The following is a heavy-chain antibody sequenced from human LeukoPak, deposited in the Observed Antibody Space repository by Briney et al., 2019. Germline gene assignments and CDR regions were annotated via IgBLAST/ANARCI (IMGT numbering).Heavy chain of an antibody. D-gene: IGHD1-26*01. Sequence: KPSETLSLTCTVSGGSISSYYRSWIRQPPGKGLEWIGYIYYSGSTNYNPSLKSRVTISVDTSKNQFSLKLSSVTAADTAVYYCARHHGATLYFDYWGQGTLVTVSS. CDR3: ARHHGATLYFDY. V-gene: IGHV4-59*08. J-gene: IGHJ4*02. CDR2: IYYSGST. CDR1: GGSISSYY.